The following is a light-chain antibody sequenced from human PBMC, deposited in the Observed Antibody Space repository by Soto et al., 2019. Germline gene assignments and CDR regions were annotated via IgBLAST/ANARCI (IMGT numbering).Light chain of an antibody. V-gene: IGLV2-18*01. CDR1: STDFVSYNR. Sequence: SVLTHPPSVSRSPGQAVTISCTGTSTDFVSYNRVSWYQQPPGTAPKLMIYEVSKRPSGVPDRFSGSKSGNTASLTISGLQAADEADYYCTLYTSENAYVFGTGTKVTVL. CDR3: TLYTSENAYV. J-gene: IGLJ1*01. CDR2: EVS.